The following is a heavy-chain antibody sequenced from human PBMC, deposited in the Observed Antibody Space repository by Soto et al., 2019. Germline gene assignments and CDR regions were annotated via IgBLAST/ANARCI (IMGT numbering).Heavy chain of an antibody. J-gene: IGHJ4*02. CDR1: GGSISSYY. CDR3: ARGGWRQIDY. Sequence: QVQLQESGPGLVKPSETLSLTCTVSGGSISSYYWSWIRQPPGKGLEWIGYFYYSGSTNYNPSLKSRVTISVDTYKNQFSLKLSSVTAADTAVYYCARGGWRQIDYWGQGTLVTVSS. V-gene: IGHV4-59*08. D-gene: IGHD3-3*01. CDR2: FYYSGST.